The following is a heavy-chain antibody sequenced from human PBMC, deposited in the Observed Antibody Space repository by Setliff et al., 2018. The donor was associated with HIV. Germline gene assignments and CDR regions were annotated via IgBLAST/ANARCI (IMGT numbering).Heavy chain of an antibody. V-gene: IGHV3-30*03. D-gene: IGHD2-15*01. Sequence: GGSLRLSCAASGFTFSSYGMHWVRQAPGKGLEWVAVISYDGSNKYYADSVKGRFTISRDNAKDSLYLQMNSLRGEDTAVYYCAGSRGYFVKAEWGQGTLVTVSS. J-gene: IGHJ4*02. CDR3: AGSRGYFVKAE. CDR1: GFTFSSYG. CDR2: ISYDGSNK.